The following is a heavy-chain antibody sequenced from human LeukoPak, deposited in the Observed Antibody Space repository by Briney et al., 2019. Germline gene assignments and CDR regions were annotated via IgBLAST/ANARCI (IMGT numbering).Heavy chain of an antibody. D-gene: IGHD3-3*01. CDR1: GYTFTSYG. Sequence: ASVKVSCKASGYTFTSYGISWVRQAPGQGLEWMGWISAYNGNTNHAQKLQGRVTMTTDTSTSTAYMELRSLTSDDTAVYYCARRANDFWSGYSAYYFDYWGQGTLVTVSS. J-gene: IGHJ4*02. CDR3: ARRANDFWSGYSAYYFDY. V-gene: IGHV1-18*01. CDR2: ISAYNGNT.